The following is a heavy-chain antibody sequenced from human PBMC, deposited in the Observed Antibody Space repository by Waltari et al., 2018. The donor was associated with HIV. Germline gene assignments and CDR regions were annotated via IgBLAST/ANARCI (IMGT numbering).Heavy chain of an antibody. D-gene: IGHD2-8*01. J-gene: IGHJ6*02. V-gene: IGHV4-59*01. CDR1: GGSIGSYY. CDR2: IHYIGSA. CDR3: ATLMVYAPRSHYYGMDV. Sequence: QVQLQESGPGLVRPSETLSLTCTVSGGSIGSYYWSWIRQPPGKELEWIGYIHYIGSANYNPSLKSRVTVSVDTSKHQFSLKLSSVTAADTAVYYCATLMVYAPRSHYYGMDVWGQGTTVIVSS.